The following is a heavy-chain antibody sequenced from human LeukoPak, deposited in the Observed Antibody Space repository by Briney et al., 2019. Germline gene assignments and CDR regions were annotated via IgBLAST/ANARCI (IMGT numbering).Heavy chain of an antibody. V-gene: IGHV3-23*01. CDR2: ISGGGEDT. D-gene: IGHD6-6*01. J-gene: IGHJ4*02. Sequence: PGGSLRLSCAASGFTFSHYAMRWVRQAPGKGLEWLSEISGGGEDTYHADSVKGRFTISRDNSKNTLYLQMNSLRAEDTAVYYCARHRSSWLIDYWGQGTLVTVSS. CDR1: GFTFSHYA. CDR3: ARHRSSWLIDY.